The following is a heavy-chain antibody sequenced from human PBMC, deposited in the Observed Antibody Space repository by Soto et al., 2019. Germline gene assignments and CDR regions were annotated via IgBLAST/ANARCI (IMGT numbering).Heavy chain of an antibody. V-gene: IGHV3-53*01. J-gene: IGHJ3*02. Sequence: GDSLTLSCPASGFTVSSNYMSWVRQAPGKGLEWVSVIYSGGSTYYAHSVKGRFTISRDSSKNTVYLQINSLGAEDTAVYYCARDSPLTSARAVDIWGQGTVVTVSS. CDR2: IYSGGST. CDR1: GFTVSSNY. CDR3: ARDSPLTSARAVDI.